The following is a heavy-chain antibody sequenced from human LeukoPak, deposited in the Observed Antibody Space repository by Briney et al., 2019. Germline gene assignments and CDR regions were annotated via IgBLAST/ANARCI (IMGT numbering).Heavy chain of an antibody. V-gene: IGHV3-7*01. CDR1: GFIFSSYW. CDR2: IKEDGSEK. D-gene: IGHD5-24*01. CDR3: ARVRRLFKNGYNQFDY. J-gene: IGHJ4*02. Sequence: GGSLRLSCAASGFIFSSYWMSWLRQAPGKGLVWVANIKEDGSEKYYVDSVKGRFTISRDNAKNSLYLQMNSLRAEGTAVYYCARVRRLFKNGYNQFDYWGQGTLVTVSS.